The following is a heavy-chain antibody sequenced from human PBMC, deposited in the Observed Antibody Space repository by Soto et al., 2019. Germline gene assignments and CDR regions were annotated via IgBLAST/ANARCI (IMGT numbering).Heavy chain of an antibody. Sequence: GGSLRLSCAASGFTFSSYAMSWVRQAPGKGLEWVSAISGSGGSTYYADSVKGRFTISRDNSKNTRYLQRNSLRAEDTAVYYCAKDPSNTPRYYYYYYMDVWGKGTTVTVSS. CDR3: AKDPSNTPRYYYYYYMDV. J-gene: IGHJ6*03. D-gene: IGHD4-4*01. V-gene: IGHV3-23*01. CDR2: ISGSGGST. CDR1: GFTFSSYA.